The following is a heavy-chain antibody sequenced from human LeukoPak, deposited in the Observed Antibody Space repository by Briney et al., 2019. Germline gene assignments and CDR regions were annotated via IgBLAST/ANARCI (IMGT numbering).Heavy chain of an antibody. D-gene: IGHD6-13*01. CDR1: GFTFSSYA. CDR3: ARDKSSSWYINWFDP. J-gene: IGHJ5*02. V-gene: IGHV3-30*04. CDR2: ISYDGSNK. Sequence: PGRSLRLSCAASGFTFSSYAMHWVRQAPGKGLEWVAVISYDGSNKYCADSVKGRFTISRDNSKNTLYLQMNSLRAEDTAVYYCARDKSSSWYINWFDPWGQGTLVTVSS.